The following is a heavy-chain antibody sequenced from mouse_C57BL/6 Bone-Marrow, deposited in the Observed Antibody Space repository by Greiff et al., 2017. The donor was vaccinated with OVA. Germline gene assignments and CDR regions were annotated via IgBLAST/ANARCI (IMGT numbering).Heavy chain of an antibody. Sequence: EVQLQQSGPELVKPGASVKIPCKASGYTFTDYNMDWVKQSHGKSLEWIGDINPNNGGTIYNQKFKGKATLTVDKSSSTAYMELRSLTSEDTAVYYCARRTTVVPYFDYWGQGTTLTVSS. D-gene: IGHD1-1*01. CDR3: ARRTTVVPYFDY. J-gene: IGHJ2*01. CDR2: INPNNGGT. CDR1: GYTFTDYN. V-gene: IGHV1-18*01.